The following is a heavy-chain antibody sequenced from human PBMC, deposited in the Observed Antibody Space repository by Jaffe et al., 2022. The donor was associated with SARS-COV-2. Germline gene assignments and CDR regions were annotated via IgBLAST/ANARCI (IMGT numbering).Heavy chain of an antibody. Sequence: QVQLQESGPGLVKPSETLSLTCTVSGGSISSYYWSWIRQPPGKGLEWIGYIYYSGSTNYNPSLKSRVTISVDTSKNQFSLKLSSVTAADTAVYYCARHCYYYYYGMDVWGQGTTVTVSS. CDR1: GGSISSYY. V-gene: IGHV4-59*08. J-gene: IGHJ6*02. CDR2: IYYSGST. CDR3: ARHCYYYYYGMDV.